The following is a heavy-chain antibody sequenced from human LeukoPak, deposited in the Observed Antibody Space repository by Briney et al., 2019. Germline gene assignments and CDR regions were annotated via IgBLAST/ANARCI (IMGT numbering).Heavy chain of an antibody. V-gene: IGHV1-18*01. CDR3: ARDPDPYCSGGSCYAGEDAFDI. D-gene: IGHD2-15*01. Sequence: GASVKVSCKASGYTFTSYGIRWVRQAPGQGLEWMGWISAYNGNTNYEQKIQGRVTMTTDTSTSTVYMELRSLRSDDTAVYYCARDPDPYCSGGSCYAGEDAFDIWGQGTMVTVSS. CDR2: ISAYNGNT. CDR1: GYTFTSYG. J-gene: IGHJ3*02.